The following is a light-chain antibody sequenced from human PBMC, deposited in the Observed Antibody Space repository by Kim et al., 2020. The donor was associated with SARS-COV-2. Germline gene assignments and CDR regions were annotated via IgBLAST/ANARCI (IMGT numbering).Light chain of an antibody. J-gene: IGLJ3*02. Sequence: QSVLTQPPSASGTPGQRVTISCSGSSSNIGSNNVVWYQQLPGAAANLLIYSNNQRPSGIPDRFSGSRSGTSASLAISGLQSGDEADYYCAVWDDSLKQGVFGGGTQLTVL. CDR1: SSNIGSNN. CDR3: AVWDDSLKQGV. CDR2: SNN. V-gene: IGLV1-44*01.